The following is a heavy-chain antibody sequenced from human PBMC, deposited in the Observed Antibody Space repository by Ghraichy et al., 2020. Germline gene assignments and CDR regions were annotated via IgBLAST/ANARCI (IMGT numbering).Heavy chain of an antibody. CDR3: AKDEEAAALRGDAFDI. CDR1: GFTFSSYG. J-gene: IGHJ3*02. D-gene: IGHD6-13*01. Sequence: LSLTCAASGFTFSSYGMHWVRQAPGKGLEWVAFIWYDGSNKYYADSVKGRFTISRDNSKNTLYLQMNSLRAEDTAVHYCAKDEEAAALRGDAFDIWGQGTMVTVSS. CDR2: IWYDGSNK. V-gene: IGHV3-30*02.